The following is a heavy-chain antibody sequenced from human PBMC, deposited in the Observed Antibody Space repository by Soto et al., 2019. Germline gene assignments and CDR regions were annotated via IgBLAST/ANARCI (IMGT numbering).Heavy chain of an antibody. V-gene: IGHV4-59*01. D-gene: IGHD6-13*01. CDR2: IYYSGST. J-gene: IGHJ5*02. CDR3: ARGGVADDWFDP. CDR1: GGSISSYY. Sequence: QVQLQESGPGLVKPSETLSLTCTVSGGSISSYYWSWIRQPPGKGLEWIGYIYYSGSTNYNPSLKSRVTISVDTSKNQFSRKLSSVTAADTAVYYCARGGVADDWFDPWGQGTLVTVSS.